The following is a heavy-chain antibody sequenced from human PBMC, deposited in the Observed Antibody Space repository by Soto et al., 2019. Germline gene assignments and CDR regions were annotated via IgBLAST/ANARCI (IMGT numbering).Heavy chain of an antibody. V-gene: IGHV1-8*01. CDR2: MNPNSGNT. J-gene: IGHJ5*02. D-gene: IGHD3-16*01. Sequence: QVQLVQSGAEVKKPGASVKVSCKASGYTFTSYDINWVRQATGQGLEWMGWMNPNSGNTGYAQKCKGRVTMTRNTSISTAYMELSSLRSGDTAGDYWARERSGGWFDPWGQGTLVTVSS. CDR1: GYTFTSYD. CDR3: ARERSGGWFDP.